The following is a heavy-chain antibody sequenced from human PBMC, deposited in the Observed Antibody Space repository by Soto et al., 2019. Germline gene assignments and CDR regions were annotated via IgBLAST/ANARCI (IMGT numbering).Heavy chain of an antibody. D-gene: IGHD1-26*01. V-gene: IGHV4-39*01. CDR1: GGSITSSSYY. J-gene: IGHJ5*02. CDR2: IYYSGST. Sequence: QLHLRESGPGLVKPSETLSLTCTVSGGSITSSSYYWGWIRQPPGKGLGWIGSIYYSGSTYYNPSLQSRVTISVDTSKNQFSLKLSSVTAADTAVYYCATQEVGGSYVYTFDPWGQGTLVTVSS. CDR3: ATQEVGGSYVYTFDP.